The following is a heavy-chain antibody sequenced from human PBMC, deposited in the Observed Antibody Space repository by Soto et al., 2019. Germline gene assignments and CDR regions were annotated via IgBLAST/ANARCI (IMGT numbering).Heavy chain of an antibody. Sequence: QVQLVQSGAEVKKPGSSVKVSCKASGGTFSSYTISWVRQAPGQGLEWMGRIIPILGIANYAQKFQGRVTITADKSTGTTYMELSSLRSEDTAVYYCAREMAYYYDSSGYFYGYVDYWGQGTLVTVSS. J-gene: IGHJ4*02. D-gene: IGHD3-22*01. CDR2: IIPILGIA. V-gene: IGHV1-69*08. CDR3: AREMAYYYDSSGYFYGYVDY. CDR1: GGTFSSYT.